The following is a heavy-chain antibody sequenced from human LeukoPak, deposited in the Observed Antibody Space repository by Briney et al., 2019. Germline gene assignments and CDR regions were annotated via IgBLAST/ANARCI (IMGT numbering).Heavy chain of an antibody. CDR2: MNGGNGNT. CDR3: ARGRGTSGSNRDFYYYYYMDV. Sequence: GSVKVSCKASGYIFTDYAIHWLRQALGQRPEWMGWMNGGNGNTKYSQKFQGRITLIRDTSAATAYMELSSLRHDDLAVYYCARGRGTSGSNRDFYYYYYMDVWGKGTTVTVSS. V-gene: IGHV1-3*01. J-gene: IGHJ6*03. D-gene: IGHD2-15*01. CDR1: GYIFTDYA.